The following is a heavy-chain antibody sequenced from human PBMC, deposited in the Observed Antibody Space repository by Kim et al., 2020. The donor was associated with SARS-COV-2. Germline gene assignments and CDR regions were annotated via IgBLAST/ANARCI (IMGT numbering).Heavy chain of an antibody. CDR1: VFTFDDYA. CDR3: AKSLNDYYYMAV. CDR2: ISGDGGST. J-gene: IGHJ6*03. Sequence: GGSLRLSCAASVFTFDDYAMHWVRQAPGKGLEWVSLISGDGGSTYYADSVKGRFTISRDNNKNALYLQMNSLRTEDTAVYYCAKSLNDYYYMAVWGKGTTVTVSS. V-gene: IGHV3-43*02.